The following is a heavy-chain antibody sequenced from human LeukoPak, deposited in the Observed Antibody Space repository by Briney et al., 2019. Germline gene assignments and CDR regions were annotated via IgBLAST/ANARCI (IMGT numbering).Heavy chain of an antibody. CDR1: GGSISSGSYY. Sequence: PSQTLSLTCTVSGGSISSGSYYWRWIRQPAGKGLEWIGRIYTSGGTNYNPSLKSRVTISVDTSKNQFSLKLSSVTAADTAVYYCAREGYCSGGSCYLYNWFDPWGQGTLVTVSS. CDR2: IYTSGGT. J-gene: IGHJ5*02. V-gene: IGHV4-61*02. D-gene: IGHD2-15*01. CDR3: AREGYCSGGSCYLYNWFDP.